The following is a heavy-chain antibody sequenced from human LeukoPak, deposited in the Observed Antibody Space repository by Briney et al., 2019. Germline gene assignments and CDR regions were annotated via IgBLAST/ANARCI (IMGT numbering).Heavy chain of an antibody. J-gene: IGHJ4*02. Sequence: GGTLRLSCAASGFTFSSYGMSWVRQAPGKGLEWVSAFSGSGGDTYYADSVKGRYTISRDKSKNTLYLRMNSLRAEDTAVYYCAKSGYNRFDYWGQGTLVTVSS. CDR1: GFTFSSYG. D-gene: IGHD5-24*01. CDR3: AKSGYNRFDY. V-gene: IGHV3-23*01. CDR2: FSGSGGDT.